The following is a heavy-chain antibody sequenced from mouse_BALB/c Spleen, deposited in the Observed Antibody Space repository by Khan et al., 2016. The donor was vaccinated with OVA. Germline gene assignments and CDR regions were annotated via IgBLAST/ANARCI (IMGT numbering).Heavy chain of an antibody. CDR1: GYTFPSNT. V-gene: IGHV1-4*01. CDR3: ARRTTGYAMDY. J-gene: IGHJ4*01. CDR2: INPRSDYT. Sequence: VQLQQSGAELARPGASVKMSCKASGYTFPSNTMHWVKQRPGQGLEWIGYINPRSDYTISNQKFKDKAPLTADISSSTAYMHLSSTTSDASAVYYCARRTTGYAMDYWGQGTSVTVSS. D-gene: IGHD2-14*01.